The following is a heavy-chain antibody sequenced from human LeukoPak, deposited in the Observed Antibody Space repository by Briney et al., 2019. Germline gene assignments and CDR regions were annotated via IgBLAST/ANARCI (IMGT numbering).Heavy chain of an antibody. D-gene: IGHD3-10*01. V-gene: IGHV3-33*01. CDR2: IWYDGSNK. Sequence: GGSLRLSRAASGFTFSSYGMHWVRQAPGKGLEWVAVIWYDGSNKYYADSVKGRFTISRDNSKNTLYLQMNSLRAEDTAVYYCARVETEVLWFGELSYLYGMDVWGKGTTVTVSS. CDR1: GFTFSSYG. J-gene: IGHJ6*04. CDR3: ARVETEVLWFGELSYLYGMDV.